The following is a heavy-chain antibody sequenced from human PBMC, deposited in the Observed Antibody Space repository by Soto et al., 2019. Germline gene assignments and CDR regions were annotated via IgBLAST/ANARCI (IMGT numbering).Heavy chain of an antibody. J-gene: IGHJ5*02. CDR2: IYYSGST. Sequence: SETLSLTCTVSGGTISSCSYYWGRNRQPPGKGLEWIGSIYYSGSTYYNPSLKSRVTISVDTSKNQFSLKLSSVTAADTAVYYCARHQINYDFWSGYCWFDPWGQGTLVTVSS. CDR3: ARHQINYDFWSGYCWFDP. V-gene: IGHV4-39*01. D-gene: IGHD3-3*01. CDR1: GGTISSCSYY.